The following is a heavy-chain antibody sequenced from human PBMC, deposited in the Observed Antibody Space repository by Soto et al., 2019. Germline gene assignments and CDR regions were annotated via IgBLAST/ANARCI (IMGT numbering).Heavy chain of an antibody. Sequence: VKVSCKASGGTFSSYAISWVRQAPGQGLEWMGGIIPIFGTANYAQKFQGRVTITADESTSTAYMELSSLRSEDTAVYYCARGGYDFWSGLVEYYYYGMDVWGQGTTVTVSS. CDR3: ARGGYDFWSGLVEYYYYGMDV. V-gene: IGHV1-69*13. J-gene: IGHJ6*02. D-gene: IGHD3-3*01. CDR2: IIPIFGTA. CDR1: GGTFSSYA.